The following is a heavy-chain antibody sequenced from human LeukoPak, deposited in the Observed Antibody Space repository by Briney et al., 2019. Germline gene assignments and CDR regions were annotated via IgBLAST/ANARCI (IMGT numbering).Heavy chain of an antibody. CDR3: AREVSSSWYYFDY. J-gene: IGHJ4*02. Sequence: ASVKVSCKASGYTFTSYAMHWVRQAPGQRLEWMGWINAGNGNTKYSQKFQGRVTITRDTSASTAYMELSSLRSEGTAVYYCAREVSSSWYYFDYWGQGTLVTVSS. CDR2: INAGNGNT. V-gene: IGHV1-3*01. CDR1: GYTFTSYA. D-gene: IGHD6-13*01.